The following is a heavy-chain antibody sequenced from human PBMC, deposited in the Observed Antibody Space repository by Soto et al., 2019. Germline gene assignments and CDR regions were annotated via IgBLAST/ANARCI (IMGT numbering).Heavy chain of an antibody. J-gene: IGHJ4*02. CDR3: AKEGWYCSGGSCYTHGNQYASGDY. V-gene: IGHV3-23*01. CDR1: GFTFSSYA. CDR2: ISGSGGST. Sequence: PGGSLRLSCAASGFTFSSYAMSWVRQAPGKGLEWVSAISGSGGSTYYADSVKGRFTISRDNSKNTLYLQMNSLRAEDTAVYYCAKEGWYCSGGSCYTHGNQYASGDYWGQGTLVTVSS. D-gene: IGHD2-15*01.